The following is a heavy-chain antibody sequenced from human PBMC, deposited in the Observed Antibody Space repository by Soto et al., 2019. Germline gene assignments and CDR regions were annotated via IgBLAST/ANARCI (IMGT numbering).Heavy chain of an antibody. CDR3: AARGATGSSYYSGLDV. CDR2: IVVGSGNT. D-gene: IGHD6-6*01. Sequence: GASVKVSCKASGFTFTSSAVQWVRQARGQRLEWIGWIVVGSGNTNYAQKFRERVTITRDMPTGTAYMQLSSLRSDDTAVYYCAARGATGSSYYSGLDVWGQGTTVTVSS. J-gene: IGHJ6*02. V-gene: IGHV1-58*01. CDR1: GFTFTSSA.